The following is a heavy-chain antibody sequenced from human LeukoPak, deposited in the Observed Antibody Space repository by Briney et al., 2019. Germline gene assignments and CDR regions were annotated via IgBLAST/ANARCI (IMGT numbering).Heavy chain of an antibody. V-gene: IGHV1-3*01. CDR1: GGTFSSYA. J-gene: IGHJ4*02. D-gene: IGHD2-8*02. Sequence: ASVKVSCKASGGTFSSYAISWVRQAPGQGLEWMGWINAGNGNTKYSQKFQGRVTITRDTSASTAYMELSSLRSEDTAVYYCARVGAPAGGGGTVFDYWGQGTLVTVSS. CDR2: INAGNGNT. CDR3: ARVGAPAGGGGTVFDY.